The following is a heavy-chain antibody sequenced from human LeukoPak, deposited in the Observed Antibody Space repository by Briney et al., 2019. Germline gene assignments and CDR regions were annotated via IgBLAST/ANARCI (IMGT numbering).Heavy chain of an antibody. J-gene: IGHJ4*02. CDR2: IYYSGST. D-gene: IGHD3-22*01. Sequence: SETLSLTCTVSGGSISSYYWSWIRQPPGKGLEWIGYIYYSGSTNYNPSLKSRVTISVDTSKNQFSLKLSSVTAADTAVYYCAREDSSGYSYFDYRGQGTLVTVSS. V-gene: IGHV4-59*01. CDR3: AREDSSGYSYFDY. CDR1: GGSISSYY.